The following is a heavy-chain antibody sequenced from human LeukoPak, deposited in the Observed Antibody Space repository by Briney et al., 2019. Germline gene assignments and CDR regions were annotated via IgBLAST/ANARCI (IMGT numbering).Heavy chain of an antibody. V-gene: IGHV3-30-3*01. CDR2: ISYDGSNK. CDR1: GFTFSSYA. D-gene: IGHD4-17*01. J-gene: IGHJ6*02. CDR3: ARDRVITVTNSIMDV. Sequence: GRSLRLSCAAFGFTFSSYAMHWVRHAQDKGLGWVAVISYDGSNKYYADSVKGRFTISRDNSTNTLYLQMNSLRAEDTAVYYCARDRVITVTNSIMDVWGQGTTVTVSS.